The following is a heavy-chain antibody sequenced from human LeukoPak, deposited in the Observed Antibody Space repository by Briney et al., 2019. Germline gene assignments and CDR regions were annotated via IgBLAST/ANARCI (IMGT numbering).Heavy chain of an antibody. CDR1: GYTFTSYG. CDR2: ISAYNGNT. Sequence: ASVNVSCKASGYTFTSYGISWVRQAPGQGLEWMGWISAYNGNTNYAQKLQGRVTMTTDTSTSTAYMELRSLRSDDTAVYYCARGSPPIPRGASGPLAGDYFDYWGQGTLVTVSS. V-gene: IGHV1-18*01. D-gene: IGHD2-2*02. J-gene: IGHJ4*02. CDR3: ARGSPPIPRGASGPLAGDYFDY.